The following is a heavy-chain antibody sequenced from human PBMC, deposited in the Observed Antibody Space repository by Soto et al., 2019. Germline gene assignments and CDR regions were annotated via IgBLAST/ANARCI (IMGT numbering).Heavy chain of an antibody. J-gene: IGHJ4*02. Sequence: PGGSLRLSCASSGFPFSSYDMHWVRQAPGKGLEWVAVISHDGSNHYYADSVKGRFTVSRDNSKNTLYLQLNSLSAEDTAVFYCAKDALAFGAYYDTSGYYRLDSWGQGALVTVSS. CDR3: AKDALAFGAYYDTSGYYRLDS. CDR1: GFPFSSYD. D-gene: IGHD3-22*01. CDR2: ISHDGSNH. V-gene: IGHV3-30*18.